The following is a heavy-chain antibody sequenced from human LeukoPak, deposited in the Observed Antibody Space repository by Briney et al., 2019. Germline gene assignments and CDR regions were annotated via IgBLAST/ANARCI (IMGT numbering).Heavy chain of an antibody. CDR2: ISYDGSNK. J-gene: IGHJ4*02. Sequence: PGGSLRLSCAASGFTFSSYGMHWVRQAPGQGLEWVAVISYDGSNKYYADSVKGRFTISRDNSKNTLYLQMNSLRAEDTAVYYGARPSWTDSSGYSPPDYWGQGTLVTVSS. CDR1: GFTFSSYG. CDR3: ARPSWTDSSGYSPPDY. V-gene: IGHV3-30*03. D-gene: IGHD3-22*01.